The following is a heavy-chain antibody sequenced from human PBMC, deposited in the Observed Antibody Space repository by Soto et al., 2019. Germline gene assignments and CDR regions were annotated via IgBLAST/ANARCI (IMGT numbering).Heavy chain of an antibody. CDR3: GSITGGPPLRYFDY. D-gene: IGHD3-10*01. Sequence: PGCSLRLSCACAGFTFSGHIINWIRQVPGKGLEWVSSISSSGSYIYYADSLNGRFAISRDNAKNSLYLQMNSLRAADTAVYYCGSITGGPPLRYFDYWGQVILVTFSS. J-gene: IGHJ4*02. CDR1: GFTFSGHI. V-gene: IGHV3-21*01. CDR2: ISSSGSYI.